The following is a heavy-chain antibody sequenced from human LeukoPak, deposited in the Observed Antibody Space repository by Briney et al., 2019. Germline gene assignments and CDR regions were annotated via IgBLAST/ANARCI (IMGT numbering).Heavy chain of an antibody. CDR3: ARDSHGYGTDV. Sequence: GRSLRLSCAASGFTFSSYDMHWVRQATGKGLEWVSAIGTAGDTYYPGSVKGRFSISRENAKNSLYLQMNSLRAEDTAVYYCARDSHGYGTDVWGQGTTVTVSS. V-gene: IGHV3-13*01. CDR2: IGTAGDT. J-gene: IGHJ6*02. CDR1: GFTFSSYD.